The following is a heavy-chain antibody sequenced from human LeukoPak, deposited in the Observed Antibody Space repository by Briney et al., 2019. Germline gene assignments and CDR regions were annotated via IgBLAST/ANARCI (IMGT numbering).Heavy chain of an antibody. J-gene: IGHJ4*02. Sequence: GGSLRLSCAISGFTFSRYAMSWVRHIPGRGLEWISTVRESGGPTSYADSVKARFTIPRDNSKNTLYLQMTGLRAEDTAAYFCATPPREHASNWYTWSFVYWGQGTLVTVSS. D-gene: IGHD6-13*01. CDR3: ATPPREHASNWYTWSFVY. CDR2: VRESGGPT. V-gene: IGHV3-23*01. CDR1: GFTFSRYA.